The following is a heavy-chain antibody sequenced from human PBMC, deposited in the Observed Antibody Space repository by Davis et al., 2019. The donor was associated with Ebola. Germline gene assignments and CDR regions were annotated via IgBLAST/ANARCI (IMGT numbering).Heavy chain of an antibody. Sequence: ASVKVSCKASGYTFTGYYMHWVRQAPGQGLEWMGWINPNSGGTNYAQKFQGWVTMTRDTSISTAYMELSRLRSDDTAVYYCARERINYDILTGYYNRYFDLWGRGTLVTVSS. J-gene: IGHJ2*01. CDR3: ARERINYDILTGYYNRYFDL. D-gene: IGHD3-9*01. CDR1: GYTFTGYY. V-gene: IGHV1-2*04. CDR2: INPNSGGT.